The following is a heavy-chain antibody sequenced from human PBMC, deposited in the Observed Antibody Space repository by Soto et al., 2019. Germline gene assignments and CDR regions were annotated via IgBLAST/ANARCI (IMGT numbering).Heavy chain of an antibody. D-gene: IGHD3-22*01. Sequence: GSLRLSCAASGFTFSSYAMSWVRQAPGKGLEWVSAISGSGGSTYYADSVKGRFTISRDNSKNTLYLQMNSLRAEDTAVYYCAKEGYYYDSSGEDVDYWGQGTLVTVSS. CDR1: GFTFSSYA. CDR2: ISGSGGST. V-gene: IGHV3-23*01. CDR3: AKEGYYYDSSGEDVDY. J-gene: IGHJ4*02.